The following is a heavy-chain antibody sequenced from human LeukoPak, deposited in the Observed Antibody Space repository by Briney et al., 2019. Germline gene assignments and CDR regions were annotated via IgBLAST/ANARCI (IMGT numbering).Heavy chain of an antibody. CDR2: ISSSSSYI. CDR3: ARDLIHRKCYGMDV. V-gene: IGHV3-21*01. Sequence: GGSLRLSCAASGFTFSSYSMNWVRQAPGKGLEWVSSISSSSSYIYYADSVKGRFTISRDNAKNSLYLQMNSLRAEDTAVYYCARDLIHRKCYGMDVWGQGTTVTVSS. CDR1: GFTFSSYS. J-gene: IGHJ6*02.